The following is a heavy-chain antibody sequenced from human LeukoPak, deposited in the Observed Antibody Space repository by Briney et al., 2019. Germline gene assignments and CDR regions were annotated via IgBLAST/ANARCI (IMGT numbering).Heavy chain of an antibody. CDR3: ARDRDRSGCYRGSFDI. Sequence: GGSVRLLRAVSGLTYRSYSMKGVGQAAAKGREGVAWISSSSSYKYYADSVKGWFTISRENAENSLYLQMNNLSAEGRAVFFCARDRDRSGCYRGSFDIGGQEPMLTVSS. D-gene: IGHD6-19*01. V-gene: IGHV3-21*01. CDR1: GLTYRSYS. CDR2: ISSSSSYK. J-gene: IGHJ3*02.